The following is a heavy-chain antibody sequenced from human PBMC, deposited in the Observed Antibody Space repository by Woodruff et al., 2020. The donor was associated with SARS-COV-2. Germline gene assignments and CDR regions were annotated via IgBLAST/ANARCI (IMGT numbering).Heavy chain of an antibody. D-gene: IGHD3-22*01. J-gene: IGHJ3*02. V-gene: IGHV1-69*01. CDR3: ARILGYYYDQGSDAFDI. Sequence: AQKFQGRVTITADESTSTAYMELSSLRSEDTAVYYCARILGYYYDQGSDAFDIWGQGTMVTVSS.